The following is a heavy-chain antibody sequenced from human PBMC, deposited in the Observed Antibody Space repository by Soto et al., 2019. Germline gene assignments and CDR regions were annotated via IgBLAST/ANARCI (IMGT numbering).Heavy chain of an antibody. D-gene: IGHD3-10*01. CDR2: ISPSGST. CDR3: ASVYGSGSYFTKYYHYGMDV. Sequence: SETLSLTCAVYGGSLNGNYWTWLRQTPGKGLEWIGEISPSGSTNYNPSLKSRVTISVDTSKNQFSLKLSSVTAADTAVYYCASVYGSGSYFTKYYHYGMDVWGQGTTVTVSS. CDR1: GGSLNGNY. J-gene: IGHJ6*02. V-gene: IGHV4-34*01.